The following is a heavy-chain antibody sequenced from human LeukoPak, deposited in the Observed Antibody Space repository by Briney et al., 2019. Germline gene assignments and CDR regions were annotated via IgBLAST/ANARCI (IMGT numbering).Heavy chain of an antibody. J-gene: IGHJ5*02. Sequence: SETLSLTCAVYGGSFSGYYWSWMRQPPGEGLEWFGDINHSGSTNYHPSLKRRVTISGDTSKNQLSLTLISVTGADTAVYYCGRHVRYYYGSGSYYSSWRQGTLVTVSS. D-gene: IGHD3-10*01. V-gene: IGHV4-34*01. CDR3: GRHVRYYYGSGSYYSS. CDR2: INHSGST. CDR1: GGSFSGYY.